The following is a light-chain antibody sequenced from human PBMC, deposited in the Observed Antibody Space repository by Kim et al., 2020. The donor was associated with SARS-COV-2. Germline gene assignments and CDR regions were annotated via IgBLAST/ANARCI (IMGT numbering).Light chain of an antibody. V-gene: IGKV1-5*01. CDR3: QQYTNYWT. J-gene: IGKJ1*01. Sequence: SASVGDRATITCRASQSISGWLAWYQQKPGRAPKVLIYDVSTLQSGVPSRFSGSGSGTEFTLTISSLQPDDIATYYCQQYTNYWTFGQGTKVDIK. CDR2: DVS. CDR1: QSISGW.